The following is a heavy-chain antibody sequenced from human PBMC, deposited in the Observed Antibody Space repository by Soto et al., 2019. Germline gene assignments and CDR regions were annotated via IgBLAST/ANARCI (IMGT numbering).Heavy chain of an antibody. CDR2: IYYSGST. CDR1: GGSVSSGSYY. D-gene: IGHD1-26*01. V-gene: IGHV4-61*01. J-gene: IGHJ3*02. CDR3: ARYRVVGATAGAFDI. Sequence: SETLSLTCTVSGGSVSSGSYYWSWIRQPPGKGLEWIGYIYYSGSTNYNPSLKSRVTISVDTSKNQFSLKLSSVTAADTAVYYCARYRVVGATAGAFDIWGQGTMVTVSS.